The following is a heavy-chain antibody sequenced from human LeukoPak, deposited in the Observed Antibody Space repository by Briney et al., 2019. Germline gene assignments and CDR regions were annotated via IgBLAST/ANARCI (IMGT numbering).Heavy chain of an antibody. CDR2: IRYDGSNK. J-gene: IGHJ4*02. CDR1: GFTFSSYG. Sequence: GGSLRLSCAASGFTFSSYGMHWVRQAPGKGLEWVAFIRYDGSNKYCADSVKGRFTISRDNSKNTLYLQMNSLRAEDTAVYYCAKDRRWELLWDLYYWGQGTLVTVSS. CDR3: AKDRRWELLWDLYY. D-gene: IGHD1-26*01. V-gene: IGHV3-30*02.